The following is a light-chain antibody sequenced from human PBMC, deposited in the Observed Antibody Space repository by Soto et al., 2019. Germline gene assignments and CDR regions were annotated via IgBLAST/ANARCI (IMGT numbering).Light chain of an antibody. V-gene: IGKV3-20*01. CDR2: GAS. CDR1: QSVTSNY. Sequence: EIVLTQSPGTLSLSPGERATLSCRASQSVTSNYLAWYQQKPGQAPRLLIHGASSRATGIPDRFSGSGSGTDFTLTISRLEPEDFAVYYCQQYGSLSWTFGQGTKVDIK. CDR3: QQYGSLSWT. J-gene: IGKJ1*01.